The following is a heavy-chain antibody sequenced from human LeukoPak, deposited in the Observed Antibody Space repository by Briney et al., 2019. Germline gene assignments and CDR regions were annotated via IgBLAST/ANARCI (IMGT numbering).Heavy chain of an antibody. CDR1: GGSISSSSNYS. Sequence: SETLSLTCTVSGGSISSSSNYSWGWIRQPPGKGLEWIGSIYYSGNTYYNPSLKSRVTISVDTSKNHFSLGLSSVTAADTAVYYCAREPYAISSGASYDYWGQGILVTVSS. CDR2: IYYSGNT. D-gene: IGHD6-6*01. V-gene: IGHV4-39*07. J-gene: IGHJ4*02. CDR3: AREPYAISSGASYDY.